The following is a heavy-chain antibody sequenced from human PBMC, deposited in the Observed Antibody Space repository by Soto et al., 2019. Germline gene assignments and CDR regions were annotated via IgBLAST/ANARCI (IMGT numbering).Heavy chain of an antibody. J-gene: IGHJ4*02. CDR2: ISVSGGAT. Sequence: GGSLRLSCAASGFPFDSYAMNWVRQSPGKGLEWVAHISVSGGATKYADSVKGRFSIYKDNSKNTLYLQMNNLSVQDTAQYYCEKEGPYINSWPNDGYCQNWGQGIMVTVSS. V-gene: IGHV3-23*01. D-gene: IGHD2-8*02. CDR3: EKEGPYINSWPNDGYCQN. CDR1: GFPFDSYA.